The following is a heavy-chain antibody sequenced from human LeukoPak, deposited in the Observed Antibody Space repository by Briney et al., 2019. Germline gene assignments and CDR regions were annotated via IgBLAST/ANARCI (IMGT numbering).Heavy chain of an antibody. CDR1: GYTFTGYY. D-gene: IGHD4-23*01. Sequence: SVKVSCKASGYTFTGYYMHWVRQAPGQGLEWMGWINANSGGTDYAQKFQDRVTMTRDTSISTAYMELSGLRSDDTAVYYCARDGHGGNSFDYWGQGTLVTVSS. CDR2: INANSGGT. CDR3: ARDGHGGNSFDY. J-gene: IGHJ4*02. V-gene: IGHV1-2*02.